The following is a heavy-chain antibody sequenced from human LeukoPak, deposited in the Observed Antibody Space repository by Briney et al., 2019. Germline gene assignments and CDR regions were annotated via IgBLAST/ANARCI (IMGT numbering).Heavy chain of an antibody. CDR2: INSDASTT. J-gene: IGHJ6*02. Sequence: GGSLRLSCVASVFTFPMYSMHWVRQVPGKGLVWVSRINSDASTTTYADSVKGRFTISRGNAKNTLYLQMISLRAEDTAVYYCANDKSFHMDVWGQGTTVTVSS. CDR1: VFTFPMYS. V-gene: IGHV3-74*01. CDR3: ANDKSFHMDV. D-gene: IGHD1-1*01.